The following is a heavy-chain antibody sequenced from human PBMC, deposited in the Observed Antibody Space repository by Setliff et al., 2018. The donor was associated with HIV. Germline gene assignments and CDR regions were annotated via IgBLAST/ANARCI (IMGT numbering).Heavy chain of an antibody. D-gene: IGHD3-10*01. J-gene: IGHJ6*03. Sequence: SGGSLRLSCAASGFTFSSYWMHWVRQAPGKGLVWVSRINSDGSSTSYADSVKGRFTISRDNAKNTLYLQMNSLRAEDTAVYYCASEKDYYGSGSPDYMDVWGKGTTVTVSS. CDR1: GFTFSSYW. CDR3: ASEKDYYGSGSPDYMDV. CDR2: INSDGSST. V-gene: IGHV3-74*01.